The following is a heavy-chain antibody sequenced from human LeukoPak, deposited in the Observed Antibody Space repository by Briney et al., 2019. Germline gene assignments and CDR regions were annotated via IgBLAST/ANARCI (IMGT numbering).Heavy chain of an antibody. J-gene: IGHJ4*02. V-gene: IGHV4-34*01. D-gene: IGHD6-25*01. CDR3: ARGRTGAAALDF. Sequence: SETLSLTCAVYGGSFSGHYWTWIRQSPGKGLEWIGESTYSGSTNYNPSLKSRLTISVDTFKNQFSLKLTSVSAADTAVYHCARGRTGAAALDFWGPGTLVTVSS. CDR2: STYSGST. CDR1: GGSFSGHY.